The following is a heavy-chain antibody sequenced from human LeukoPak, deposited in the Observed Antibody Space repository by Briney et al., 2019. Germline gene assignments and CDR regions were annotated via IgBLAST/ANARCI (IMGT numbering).Heavy chain of an antibody. J-gene: IGHJ6*02. CDR2: ISWNSGSI. Sequence: RSGGSLRLSCAASGFTFDDYAMHWVRQAPGKGLEWVSGISWNSGSIGYADSVKGRFTISRDNAKNSLYLQMNSLRAEDTALYYCAKSGDYGAYYYYGMDVWGQGTTVTVSS. D-gene: IGHD4-17*01. CDR3: AKSGDYGAYYYYGMDV. CDR1: GFTFDDYA. V-gene: IGHV3-9*01.